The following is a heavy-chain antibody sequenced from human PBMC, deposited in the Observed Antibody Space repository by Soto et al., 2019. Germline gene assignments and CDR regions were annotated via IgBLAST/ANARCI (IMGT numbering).Heavy chain of an antibody. Sequence: QVQLVQSGAEVKKPGSSVTVSCKASGGTFNSYTITWVRQASGQGLEWVGRIIPLLEVTSSSRKFQGRVTITADKSTSTAYMELSGLTSEDTAVYYCAARYCTTTTCFLAVPYWGQGTLVAVSS. CDR2: IIPLLEVT. CDR3: AARYCTTTTCFLAVPY. D-gene: IGHD2-2*01. J-gene: IGHJ4*02. V-gene: IGHV1-69*02. CDR1: GGTFNSYT.